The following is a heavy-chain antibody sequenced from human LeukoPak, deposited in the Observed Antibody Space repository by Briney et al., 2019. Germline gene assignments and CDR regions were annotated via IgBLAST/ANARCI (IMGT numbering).Heavy chain of an antibody. CDR2: ISLSGLT. CDR3: SRENGAFSPFGY. CDR1: GGSITSTTW. V-gene: IGHV4-4*02. Sequence: KPSETLSLTSGVSGGSITSTTWWSWVRQPPGQGLEWIGEISLSGLTNYNPSLKSRVTMALDKSKNHLSLNLTSVTAADTAVYYCSRENGAFSPFGYWGQGTLVTVPS. J-gene: IGHJ4*02. D-gene: IGHD2-8*01.